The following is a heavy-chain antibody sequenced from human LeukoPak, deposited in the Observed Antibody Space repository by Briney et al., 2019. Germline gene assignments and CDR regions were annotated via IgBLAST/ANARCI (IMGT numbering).Heavy chain of an antibody. CDR3: ARRPYSSSSIYYYYYMDV. D-gene: IGHD6-6*01. CDR2: ISSSSSTI. CDR1: GFTFNNYG. V-gene: IGHV3-48*01. Sequence: PGGSLRLSCAASGFTFNNYGMNWVRQAPGKGLEWVSYISSSSSTIYYADSVKGRFTISRDNAKNSLYLQMNSLRAEDTAVYYCARRPYSSSSIYYYYYMDVWGKGTTVTVSS. J-gene: IGHJ6*03.